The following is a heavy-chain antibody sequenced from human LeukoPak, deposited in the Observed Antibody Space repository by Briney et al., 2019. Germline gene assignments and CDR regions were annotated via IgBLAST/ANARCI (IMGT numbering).Heavy chain of an antibody. CDR1: GGSISSYY. V-gene: IGHV4-59*01. CDR2: IYYSGST. J-gene: IGHJ4*02. D-gene: IGHD3-16*02. CDR3: AGAQDTFGGVIALDY. Sequence: PSETLSLTRTVSGGSISSYYWSWIRQPPGKGLEWIGYIYYSGSTNYNPSLKSRVTISVDTSKNQFSLKLSSVTAADTAVYYCAGAQDTFGGVIALDYWGQGTLVTVSS.